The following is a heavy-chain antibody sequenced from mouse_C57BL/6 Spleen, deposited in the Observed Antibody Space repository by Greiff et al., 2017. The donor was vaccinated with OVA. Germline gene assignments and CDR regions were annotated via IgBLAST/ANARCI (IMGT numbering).Heavy chain of an antibody. J-gene: IGHJ4*01. CDR2: IYPRSGNT. CDR3: AREWDGTTAEPRGYYAMDY. Sequence: QVQLQQSGAELARPGASVKLSCKASGYTFTSYGISWVKQRTGQGLEWIGEIYPRSGNTYYNEKFKGKATLTADKSSSTAYMELRSLTSEDSAVYFCAREWDGTTAEPRGYYAMDYWGQGTSVTVSS. CDR1: GYTFTSYG. D-gene: IGHD1-2*01. V-gene: IGHV1-81*01.